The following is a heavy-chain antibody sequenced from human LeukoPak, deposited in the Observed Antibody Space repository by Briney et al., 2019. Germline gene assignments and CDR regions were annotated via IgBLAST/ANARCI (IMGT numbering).Heavy chain of an antibody. J-gene: IGHJ5*02. CDR1: GFTLSSYA. V-gene: IGHV3-23*01. Sequence: GGSLRLSCAASGFTLSSYAIIWVRQAPGKGVEWVSVMSGSGGSTYYADSVKGRFTISRDNAKNTLYLQMNSLRADDTAVYYCVRDPAHPNWFDPWGQGTLVTVSS. CDR3: VRDPAHPNWFDP. CDR2: MSGSGGST.